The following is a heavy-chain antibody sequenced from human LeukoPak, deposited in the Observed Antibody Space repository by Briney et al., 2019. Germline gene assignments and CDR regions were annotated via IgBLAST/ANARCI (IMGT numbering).Heavy chain of an antibody. D-gene: IGHD6-19*01. Sequence: GRSLRLSCAASGFTFDDYAMHWVRQAPGQGLEWVSGISWNSGSIGYADSVKGRFTISRDNAKNSLYLQMNSLRAEDMALYYCAKAYSSGWYLGCFDYWGQGTLVTVSS. CDR3: AKAYSSGWYLGCFDY. J-gene: IGHJ4*02. CDR1: GFTFDDYA. V-gene: IGHV3-9*03. CDR2: ISWNSGSI.